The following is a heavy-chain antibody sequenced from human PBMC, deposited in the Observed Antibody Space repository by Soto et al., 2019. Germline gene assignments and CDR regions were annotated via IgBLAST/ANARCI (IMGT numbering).Heavy chain of an antibody. CDR3: ASQHGNSYAFGFDI. D-gene: IGHD2-21*01. CDR1: GYTFYSYW. Sequence: PGESLKISCKGSGYTFYSYWIAWVRQVPGKGLEWMGIIYPGDSDTRYSPSFQGQVTISADKSINTAYLQWSSLKASDTAMYYCASQHGNSYAFGFDIWRQGTMVTVSS. V-gene: IGHV5-51*01. J-gene: IGHJ3*02. CDR2: IYPGDSDT.